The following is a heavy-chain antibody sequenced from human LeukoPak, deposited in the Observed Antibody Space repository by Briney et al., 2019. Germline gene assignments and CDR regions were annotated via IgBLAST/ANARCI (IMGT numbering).Heavy chain of an antibody. CDR2: IYYSGST. Sequence: SETLSLTCTVSGGSISSYYWSWIRQPPGKGLEWIGYIYYSGSTNYNPSLKSRVTISVDTSKNQFSLKLSSVTAADTAAYYCAREMAGGPTFDYWGQGTLVTVSS. D-gene: IGHD6-19*01. J-gene: IGHJ4*02. V-gene: IGHV4-59*01. CDR1: GGSISSYY. CDR3: AREMAGGPTFDY.